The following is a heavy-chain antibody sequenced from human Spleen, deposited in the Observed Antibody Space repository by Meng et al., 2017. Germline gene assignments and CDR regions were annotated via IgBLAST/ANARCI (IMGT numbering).Heavy chain of an antibody. D-gene: IGHD2-15*01. V-gene: IGHV1-2*06. CDR1: GCTFSSYA. CDR2: IDPKSGHT. Sequence: ASVKVSCKASGCTFSSYAIRWVRRAPGQGLEWMGRIDPKSGHTHYAQRFQGRVTMTGDTSISTAYMELSGLRSDDTAMYYCARDEDISEAGKLFGDYWGQGTLVTVSS. CDR3: ARDEDISEAGKLFGDY. J-gene: IGHJ4*02.